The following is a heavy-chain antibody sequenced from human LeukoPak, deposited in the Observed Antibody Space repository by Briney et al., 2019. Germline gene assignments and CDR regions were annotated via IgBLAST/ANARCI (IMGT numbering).Heavy chain of an antibody. Sequence: ASVKVSCKASGYTFTGYYMHWVRQAPGQGLEWMGWINPNSGGTNYAQKFQGRVTMTKDTSISTAYMELSRLRSDDTAVYYCARDRGSGYWADHWGQGTLVTVSS. CDR3: ARDRGSGYWADH. CDR1: GYTFTGYY. V-gene: IGHV1-2*02. J-gene: IGHJ4*02. CDR2: INPNSGGT. D-gene: IGHD3-22*01.